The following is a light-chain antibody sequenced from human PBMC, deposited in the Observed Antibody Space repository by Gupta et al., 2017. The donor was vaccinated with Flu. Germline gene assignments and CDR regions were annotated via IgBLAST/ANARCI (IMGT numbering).Light chain of an antibody. CDR3: QKYNSYPSWT. CDR1: QGISNY. V-gene: IGKV1-27*01. CDR2: AAS. Sequence: DIQMTQSPSSLSASVGDRVTITCRASQGISNYLAWYKQKPGKVPKLLIYAASTWQAGVPSRFSGSGYGTDLTLTISSRQQEDVAAYYCQKYNSYPSWTFGQGTKVEIK. J-gene: IGKJ1*01.